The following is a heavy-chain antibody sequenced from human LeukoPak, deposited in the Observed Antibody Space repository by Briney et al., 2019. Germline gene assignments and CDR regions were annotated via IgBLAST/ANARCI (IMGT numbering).Heavy chain of an antibody. J-gene: IGHJ2*01. CDR2: IYSGGST. V-gene: IGHV3-66*01. D-gene: IGHD3-22*01. Sequence: GGSLRLSCAASGFTVSSNYMSWVRQAPGKGLEWVSVIYSGGSTYYADSVKGRFTISRDNSKNTLYLQMNSLRAEDTAVYYCARDAPPSYYYDSSGNAWYFDIWGRGKLVTVSS. CDR3: ARDAPPSYYYDSSGNAWYFDI. CDR1: GFTVSSNY.